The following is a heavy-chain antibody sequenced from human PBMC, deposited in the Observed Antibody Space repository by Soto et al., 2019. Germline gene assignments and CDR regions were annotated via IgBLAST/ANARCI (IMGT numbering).Heavy chain of an antibody. D-gene: IGHD3-10*01. CDR3: ARDLSYDHRAYFGDFDS. J-gene: IGHJ4*02. V-gene: IGHV1-69*01. CDR2: NVPISGAA. Sequence: QVQLVQSGAEVKKPGSSVRVSCKASGGTFRSYAISWMRQAPGQGLEWMGGNVPISGAANYAQKFEGRVTITADASTSTAYMELSSLPAEDTAIYYCARDLSYDHRAYFGDFDSWGPGTWVNVSS. CDR1: GGTFRSYA.